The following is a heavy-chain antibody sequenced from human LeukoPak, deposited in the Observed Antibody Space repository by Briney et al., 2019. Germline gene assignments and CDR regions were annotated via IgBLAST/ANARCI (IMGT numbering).Heavy chain of an antibody. CDR1: GGSISSGGYY. CDR3: ARDLGYSGYDLGGGFDY. CDR2: IYYSGST. J-gene: IGHJ4*02. Sequence: PSETLSLTCTVSGGSISSGGYYWSWIRQHPGKGLEWIGYIYYSGSTYYNPSLKSRVTISVDTSKNQFSLKLSSVTAADTAVYYCARDLGYSGYDLGGGFDYWGQGTLVTVSS. V-gene: IGHV4-31*03. D-gene: IGHD5-12*01.